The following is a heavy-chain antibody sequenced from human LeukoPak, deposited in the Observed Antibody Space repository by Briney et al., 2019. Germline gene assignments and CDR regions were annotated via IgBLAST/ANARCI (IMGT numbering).Heavy chain of an antibody. Sequence: SETLSLTCTVSGYSISSGYYWGWIRQPPGKGLEWIGSIYHSGSTYYNPSLKSRVTISVDTSKNQFSLKLSSVTAADTAVYYCARGGPRRYYFDYWGQGTLVTVSS. CDR1: GYSISSGYY. V-gene: IGHV4-38-2*02. CDR3: ARGGPRRYYFDY. J-gene: IGHJ4*02. CDR2: IYHSGST. D-gene: IGHD1-14*01.